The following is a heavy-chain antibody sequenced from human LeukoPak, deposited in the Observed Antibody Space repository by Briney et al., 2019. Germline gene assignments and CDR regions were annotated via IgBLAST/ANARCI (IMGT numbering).Heavy chain of an antibody. CDR2: ISGSGGTT. Sequence: GGSLRLSCAASGFTFSGYAMSWVRQAPGKGLEWVSAISGSGGTTYYADSVKGRFTISRDISKNPLYLQMNSLRAEDTAVYYCAKDLRTSNYYYFDYWGQGTLVTVSS. CDR3: AKDLRTSNYYYFDY. D-gene: IGHD2-2*01. CDR1: GFTFSGYA. V-gene: IGHV3-23*01. J-gene: IGHJ4*02.